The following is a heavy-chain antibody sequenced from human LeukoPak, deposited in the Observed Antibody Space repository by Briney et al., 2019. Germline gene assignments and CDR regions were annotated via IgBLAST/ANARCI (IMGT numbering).Heavy chain of an antibody. J-gene: IGHJ3*01. Sequence: GGPLRLSCAASGFIFSTYWMSWVRLAPGKGLEWVANINQDGSEKFYVDSVKGRFTISRDNGRNSLYVQMNSLRAEDTAVYYCVRGFDGYYGFDLWGQGTMVTVSS. V-gene: IGHV3-7*05. CDR3: VRGFDGYYGFDL. CDR1: GFIFSTYW. D-gene: IGHD5-24*01. CDR2: INQDGSEK.